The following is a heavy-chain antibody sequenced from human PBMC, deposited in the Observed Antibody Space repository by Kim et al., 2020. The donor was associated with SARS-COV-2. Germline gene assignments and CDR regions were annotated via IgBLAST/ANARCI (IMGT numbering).Heavy chain of an antibody. CDR1: GFTFSHYA. V-gene: IGHV3-23*01. Sequence: GGSLRLSCAASGFTFSHYAMSWFRQAPGTGLEWVSSISGSGSTFYADSVKGRFSSSRDNSQSTVYLQMSSLRAEDTAMYYCARVVSGPNVCDDAFALWG. CDR2: ISGSGST. J-gene: IGHJ3*01. D-gene: IGHD3-10*01. CDR3: ARVVSGPNVCDDAFAL.